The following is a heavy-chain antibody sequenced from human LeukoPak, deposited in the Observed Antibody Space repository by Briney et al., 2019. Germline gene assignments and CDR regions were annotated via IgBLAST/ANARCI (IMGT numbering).Heavy chain of an antibody. CDR2: INHSGST. V-gene: IGHV4-34*01. CDR3: ARGRRNYYGSGSYYKGYEFDP. CDR1: GGSFSGYY. Sequence: SETLSLTCAVYGGSFSGYYWSWIRQPPGKGLEWIGEINHSGSTNYNPSLKSRVTISVDTSKNQFSLKLSSVTAADMAVYYCARGRRNYYGSGSYYKGYEFDPWGQGTLVTVSS. D-gene: IGHD3-10*01. J-gene: IGHJ5*02.